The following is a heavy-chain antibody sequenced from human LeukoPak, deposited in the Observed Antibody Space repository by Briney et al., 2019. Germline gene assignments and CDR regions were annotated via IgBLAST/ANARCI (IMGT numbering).Heavy chain of an antibody. J-gene: IGHJ4*02. V-gene: IGHV4-61*08. Sequence: SETLSLTCTVSGGSISSGGYYWSWIRQPPGKGLEWIGYIYYSGSTNYNPSLKSRVTISVDTSKNQFSLKLSSVTAADTAVYYCARVRRGDSSSWYANFDYWGQGTLVTVSS. CDR2: IYYSGST. CDR3: ARVRRGDSSSWYANFDY. D-gene: IGHD6-13*01. CDR1: GGSISSGGYY.